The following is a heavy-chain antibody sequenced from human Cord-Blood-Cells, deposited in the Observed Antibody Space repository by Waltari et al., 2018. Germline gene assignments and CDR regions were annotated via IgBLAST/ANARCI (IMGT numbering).Heavy chain of an antibody. Sequence: EVQLVESGGGLVQPGGSLRLSCAASGFTFSSYWMHWVRTAPGKGLVWVSRINSDGSSTSYADSVKGRFTISRDNAKNTLYLQMNSLRAEDTAVYYCARGPLGQWSRNAFDIWGQGTMVTVSS. CDR2: INSDGSST. CDR1: GFTFSSYW. CDR3: ARGPLGQWSRNAFDI. V-gene: IGHV3-74*01. D-gene: IGHD1-26*01. J-gene: IGHJ3*02.